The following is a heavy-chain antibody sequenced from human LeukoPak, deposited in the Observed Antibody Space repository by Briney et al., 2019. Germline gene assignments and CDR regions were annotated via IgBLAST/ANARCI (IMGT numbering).Heavy chain of an antibody. V-gene: IGHV4-34*01. J-gene: IGHJ4*02. CDR2: INHSGST. CDR3: ASENSGYDLAGMYYFDY. Sequence: SETLSLTCTVSGGSISSYYWSWIRQPPGKGLEWIGEINHSGSTNYNPFLKSRVTISVDTSKNQFSLKLSSVTAADTAVYYCASENSGYDLAGMYYFDYWGQGTLVTVSS. D-gene: IGHD5-12*01. CDR1: GGSISSYY.